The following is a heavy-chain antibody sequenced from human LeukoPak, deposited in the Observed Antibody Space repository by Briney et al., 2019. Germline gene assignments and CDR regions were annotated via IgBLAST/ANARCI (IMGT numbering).Heavy chain of an antibody. CDR2: FSGSGGST. V-gene: IGHV3-23*01. CDR1: GFTFSTYA. Sequence: GGSLRLSCAASGFTFSTYAMSWVRQAPGKGLEWVSSFSGSGGSTYYADSVKGRLTISRDNSKNTLYLQMNSLRAEDTAVYYCAKDLGMQVWFPLWGQGTLVTVSS. CDR3: AKDLGMQVWFPL. J-gene: IGHJ4*02. D-gene: IGHD5-18*01.